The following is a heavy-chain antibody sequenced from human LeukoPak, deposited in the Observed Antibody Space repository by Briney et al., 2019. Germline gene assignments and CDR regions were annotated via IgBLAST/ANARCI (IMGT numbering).Heavy chain of an antibody. J-gene: IGHJ4*02. CDR2: INSDGSST. D-gene: IGHD3-22*01. CDR1: GFTFSSYW. V-gene: IGHV3-74*01. Sequence: PGGSLRLSCAASGFTFSSYWMHWVRQAPGKGLVWVSRINSDGSSTSYADSVKGRFTISRDNAKNTLYLQMNSLRAEDTAVYYCARDADLNTMIVVVPFDYWAREPWSPSPQ. CDR3: ARDADLNTMIVVVPFDY.